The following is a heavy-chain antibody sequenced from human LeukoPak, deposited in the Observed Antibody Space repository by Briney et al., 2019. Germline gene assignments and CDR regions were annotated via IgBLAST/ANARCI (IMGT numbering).Heavy chain of an antibody. Sequence: PSETLSLTCTVSGGSISGGGYYWTWIRQSPRKGLEWIGYIFNSENAFYNPSLKSRLSMSVDTSKNQFSLQLNSVTPEDTAVYYCARGTIMVRGATPTYYFDYWGQGTLVTVSS. CDR1: GGSISGGGYY. J-gene: IGHJ4*02. D-gene: IGHD3-10*01. CDR2: IFNSENA. CDR3: ARGTIMVRGATPTYYFDY. V-gene: IGHV4-30-4*08.